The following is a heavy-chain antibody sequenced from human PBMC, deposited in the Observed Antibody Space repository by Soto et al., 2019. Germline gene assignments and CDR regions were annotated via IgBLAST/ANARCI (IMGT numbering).Heavy chain of an antibody. CDR2: ISYDGSKQ. J-gene: IGHJ6*02. Sequence: PGGSLRLSCIGSGFTFSNYGIHWVRQAPGKGLEWVAVISYDGSKQYYADSVKGRFTISRDNSKNTLYLQMNSLRAEDTAVYYCARTFLEWLSSFGMDVWGQGTTVTVSS. V-gene: IGHV3-30*03. CDR1: GFTFSNYG. D-gene: IGHD3-3*01. CDR3: ARTFLEWLSSFGMDV.